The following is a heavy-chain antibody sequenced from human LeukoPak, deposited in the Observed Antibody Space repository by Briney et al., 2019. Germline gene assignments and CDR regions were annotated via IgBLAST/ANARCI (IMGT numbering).Heavy chain of an antibody. Sequence: QTGGSLILSCAASGFTVSSNYMSWVRQAPGKGLEWVSVIYSGGTTYYADSVKGRFTLSRDNSKNTLYLQMNSLRTEDTAVYYCARPGLATPFGYWGQGTLVTVSS. CDR1: GFTVSSNY. CDR2: IYSGGTT. V-gene: IGHV3-53*01. D-gene: IGHD6-19*01. CDR3: ARPGLATPFGY. J-gene: IGHJ4*02.